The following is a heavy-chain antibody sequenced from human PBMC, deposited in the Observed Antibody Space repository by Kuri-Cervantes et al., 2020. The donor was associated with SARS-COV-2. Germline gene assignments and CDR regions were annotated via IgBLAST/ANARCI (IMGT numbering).Heavy chain of an antibody. D-gene: IGHD1-26*01. Sequence: LVKVSCKASGGTFSSYTISWVRQAPGQGLEWMGRIIPILGIANYAQKFQGRVTITADKSTSTAYMELSSLRSEDTAVYYCARDRVLDSGSYYDYWGQGTLVTVSS. V-gene: IGHV1-69*04. CDR2: IIPILGIA. CDR1: GGTFSSYT. J-gene: IGHJ4*02. CDR3: ARDRVLDSGSYYDY.